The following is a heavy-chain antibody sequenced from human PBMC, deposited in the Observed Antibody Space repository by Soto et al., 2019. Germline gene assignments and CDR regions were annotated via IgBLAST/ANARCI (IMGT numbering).Heavy chain of an antibody. D-gene: IGHD4-17*01. CDR2: MNPNSGNT. V-gene: IGHV1-8*01. J-gene: IGHJ6*03. CDR3: ARTTVTTPVYYYYMDV. CDR1: GYTFTSYD. Sequence: ASVKVSCKASGYTFTSYDINWVRQATGQGLEWMGWMNPNSGNTGYAQKFQGRVTMTRNTSISTAYMELSSLRSEDTAVYYCARTTVTTPVYYYYMDVWGKGTTVTVSS.